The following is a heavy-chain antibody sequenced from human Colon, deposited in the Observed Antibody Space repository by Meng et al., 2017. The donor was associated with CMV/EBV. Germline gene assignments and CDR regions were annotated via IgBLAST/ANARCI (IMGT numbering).Heavy chain of an antibody. D-gene: IGHD3-3*01. J-gene: IGHJ6*02. Sequence: GGSLRLSCAASGFTFSNHAMNWVRQAPGKGLEWVSTVNAGGRDTYYADSVKGRFTISRDNSENTLYLQMSSLRAEDTAVYYCAKDVVQEWGFSGMDVWGPGTTVTVSS. CDR3: AKDVVQEWGFSGMDV. V-gene: IGHV3-23*01. CDR2: VNAGGRDT. CDR1: GFTFSNHA.